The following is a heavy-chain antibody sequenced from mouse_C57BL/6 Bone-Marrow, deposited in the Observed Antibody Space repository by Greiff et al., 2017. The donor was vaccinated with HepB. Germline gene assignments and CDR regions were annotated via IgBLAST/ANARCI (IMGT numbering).Heavy chain of an antibody. CDR2: INPNYGTT. CDR3: ARLEDYGATTYAMDY. V-gene: IGHV1-39*01. Sequence: VQLKESGPELVKPGASVKISCKASGYSFTDYNMNWVKQSNGKSLEWIGVINPNYGTTSYNQKFKGKATLTVDQSSSTAYMQLNSLTSEDSAVYYCARLEDYGATTYAMDYWGQGTSVTVSS. D-gene: IGHD2-4*01. CDR1: GYSFTDYN. J-gene: IGHJ4*01.